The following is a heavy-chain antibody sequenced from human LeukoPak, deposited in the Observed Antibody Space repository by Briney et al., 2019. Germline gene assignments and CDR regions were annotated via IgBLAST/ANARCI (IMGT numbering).Heavy chain of an antibody. D-gene: IGHD5-24*01. V-gene: IGHV3-21*01. J-gene: IGHJ4*02. CDR2: ISSSSSYI. CDR3: ARDGVEMATTPFDY. Sequence: PGGSLRLSCAASGFTFSSYSMNWVRQAPGKGLEWVSSISSSSSYIYYADSVKGRFTIPRDNAKNSLYLQMNSLRAEDTAVYYCARDGVEMATTPFDYWGQGTLVTVSS. CDR1: GFTFSSYS.